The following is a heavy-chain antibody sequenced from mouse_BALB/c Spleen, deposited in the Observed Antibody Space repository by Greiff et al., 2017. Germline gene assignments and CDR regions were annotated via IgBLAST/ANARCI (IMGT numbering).Heavy chain of an antibody. V-gene: IGHV1S56*01. CDR1: GYTFTSYY. CDR3: ARANDYDWYFDV. D-gene: IGHD2-4*01. Sequence: QVHVKQSGPELVKPGASVKMSCKASGYTFTSYYIHWVKQRPGQGLEWIGWIYPGDGSTKYNEKFKGKTTLTADKSSSTAYMLLSSLTSEDSAIYFCARANDYDWYFDVWGAGTTVTVSS. J-gene: IGHJ1*01. CDR2: IYPGDGST.